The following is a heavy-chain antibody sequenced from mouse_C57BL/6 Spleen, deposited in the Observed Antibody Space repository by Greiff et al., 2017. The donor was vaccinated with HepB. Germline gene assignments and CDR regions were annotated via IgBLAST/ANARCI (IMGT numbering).Heavy chain of an antibody. Sequence: VQLKQSGAELVRPGASVKLSCTASGFNIKDDYMHWVKQRPEQGLEWIGWIDPENGDTEYASKFQGKATITADTSSNTAYLQLSSLTSEDTAVYYCTTRGYSNPDYWGQGTTLTVSS. CDR2: IDPENGDT. D-gene: IGHD2-5*01. CDR1: GFNIKDDY. J-gene: IGHJ2*01. CDR3: TTRGYSNPDY. V-gene: IGHV14-4*01.